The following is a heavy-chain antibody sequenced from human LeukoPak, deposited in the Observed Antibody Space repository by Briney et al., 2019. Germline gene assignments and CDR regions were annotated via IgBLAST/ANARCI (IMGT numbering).Heavy chain of an antibody. CDR2: ISGSGGTT. V-gene: IGHV3-23*01. CDR1: GFTFSSYD. J-gene: IGHJ4*02. D-gene: IGHD4-23*01. Sequence: PGGSLRLSCAASGFTFSSYDMSWVRQAPGKGPEWVSGISGSGGTTYYADSVKGRFNVSRDNSKNTLYLQMNSLRAEDTAVYYCAKDLFPSLNYGGNVIFDYWGQGPLVTVSS. CDR3: AKDLFPSLNYGGNVIFDY.